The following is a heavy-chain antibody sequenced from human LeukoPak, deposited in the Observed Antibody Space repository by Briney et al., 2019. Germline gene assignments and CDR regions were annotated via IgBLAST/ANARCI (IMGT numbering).Heavy chain of an antibody. D-gene: IGHD3-9*01. CDR2: IYGGVNT. V-gene: IGHV3-66*01. CDR1: GFTVSSNY. CDR3: AKDVFELRYFDGWFDP. Sequence: GGSLRLSCAASGFTVSSNYMSWVRQAPGKGLEWVSVIYGGVNTVYADSVQGRFTISRDNSKNTLYLQMSSLRAEDTAVYYCAKDVFELRYFDGWFDPWGQGTLVTVSS. J-gene: IGHJ5*02.